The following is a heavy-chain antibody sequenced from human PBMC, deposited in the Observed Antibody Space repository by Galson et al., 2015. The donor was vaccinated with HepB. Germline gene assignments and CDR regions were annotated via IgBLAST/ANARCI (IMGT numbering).Heavy chain of an antibody. CDR3: ARIGGTGGYFDY. CDR2: IDWDDDE. J-gene: IGHJ4*02. D-gene: IGHD1-14*01. V-gene: IGHV2-70*01. Sequence: PALVKPTQTLTLTCTFSGFSLSTSGMCVSWIRQPPGKALEWLALIDWDDDEYYSTSLKTRLTISKDTSKNQVVLTMTNMDPVDTATYYCARIGGTGGYFDYWGQGTLVTVSS. CDR1: GFSLSTSGMC.